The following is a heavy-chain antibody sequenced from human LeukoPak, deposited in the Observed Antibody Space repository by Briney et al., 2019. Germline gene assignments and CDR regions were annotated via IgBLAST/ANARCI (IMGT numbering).Heavy chain of an antibody. D-gene: IGHD3-10*01. CDR2: INPNSGGT. J-gene: IGHJ4*02. CDR3: ARDATITMVRGVINPVDY. CDR1: GYTFTGYY. Sequence: ASVKVSCKASGYTFTGYYMHWVRQAPGQGLEWMGWINPNSGGTNYAQKFQGRVTMTRDTSISTAYMELSRLRSDDTAVYYCARDATITMVRGVINPVDYWGQGTLVTVSS. V-gene: IGHV1-2*02.